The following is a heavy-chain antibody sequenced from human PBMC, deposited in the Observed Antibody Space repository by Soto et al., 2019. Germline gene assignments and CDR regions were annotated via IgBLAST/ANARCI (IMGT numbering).Heavy chain of an antibody. J-gene: IGHJ4*02. CDR2: INDDGIST. V-gene: IGHV3-74*01. D-gene: IGHD1-1*01. Sequence: GGSLRLSCAASGFTFSMYWMHWVRQVPGKGPEWVSRINDDGISTNYADSVKGRFTISRGNAKNTLYLQMNALRVEDTAVYYCTRGPRSTSTGTGAFWGQGTLVTVSS. CDR1: GFTFSMYW. CDR3: TRGPRSTSTGTGAF.